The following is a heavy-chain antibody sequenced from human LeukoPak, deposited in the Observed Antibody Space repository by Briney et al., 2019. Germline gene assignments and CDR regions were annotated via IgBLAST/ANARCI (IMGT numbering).Heavy chain of an antibody. V-gene: IGHV4-39*07. CDR3: ARRKGQGPRWLQLSGHAFDI. J-gene: IGHJ3*02. CDR2: IYYSGTT. CDR1: GGSISSSPYY. Sequence: SETLSLTCTVSGGSISSSPYYWDWIRQPPVKGLEWIGSIYYSGTTHYSPSLESRVTISVDTSKNQFSLKLSSVTAADTAVYYCARRKGQGPRWLQLSGHAFDIWGQGTMVTVSS. D-gene: IGHD5-24*01.